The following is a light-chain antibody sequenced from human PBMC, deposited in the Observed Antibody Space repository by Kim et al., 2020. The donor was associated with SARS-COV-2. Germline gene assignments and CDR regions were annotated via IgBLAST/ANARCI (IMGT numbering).Light chain of an antibody. CDR2: GAS. J-gene: IGKJ5*01. CDR1: QDISSW. V-gene: IGKV1D-16*01. Sequence: ASGGDRDTITSRASQDISSWLAWYQQNPGRAPTLLIYGASSLQSGVPSRFSGSGSGTQFTLTISSLQPEDFATYFCLQHNTYPITFGQGTRVDIK. CDR3: LQHNTYPIT.